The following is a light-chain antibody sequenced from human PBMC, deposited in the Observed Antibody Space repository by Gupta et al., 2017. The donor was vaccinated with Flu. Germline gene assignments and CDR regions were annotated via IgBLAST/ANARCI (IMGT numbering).Light chain of an antibody. CDR1: NSNIENNA. J-gene: IGLJ2*01. V-gene: IGLV1-36*01. CDR2: YDD. CDR3: AAWDDSLNGVV. Sequence: QSVLTQPRSVSEAPGQRVAISCSGSNSNIENNAVNWYQPLPGKAPKLLIYYDDFLPSGVSGRFSGSKSGASASLAISGLQSDDEADYYCAAWDDSLNGVVFGGGTRLTVL.